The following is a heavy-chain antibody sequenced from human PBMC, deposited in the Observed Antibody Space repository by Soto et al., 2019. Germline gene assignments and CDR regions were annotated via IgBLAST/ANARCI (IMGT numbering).Heavy chain of an antibody. CDR2: MNPNSGNT. J-gene: IGHJ6*02. CDR3: AVLYCSSTSCYPYYGMDV. D-gene: IGHD2-2*01. Sequence: EASVKVSCKASGYTFTSYDINWVRQATGQGLEWMGWMNPNSGNTGYAQKFQGRVTMTRNTSISTAYMELSSLRSEDTAVYYCAVLYCSSTSCYPYYGMDVWGQGTTVTVSS. CDR1: GYTFTSYD. V-gene: IGHV1-8*01.